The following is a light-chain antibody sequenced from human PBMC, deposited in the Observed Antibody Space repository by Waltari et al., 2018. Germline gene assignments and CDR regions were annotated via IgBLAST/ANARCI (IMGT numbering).Light chain of an antibody. J-gene: IGLJ3*02. CDR1: SSDVGAYTL. CDR2: EVN. V-gene: IGLV2-23*02. Sequence: QSALTQPASVSGSPGQSITIPCTGTSSDVGAYTLVSWYQQHAGQVPKLIIYEVNKRPSGFSTRFSGSRSGNTASLTISGLQAEDEATYFCCSYAGTTSWLFGGGTKVTVL. CDR3: CSYAGTTSWL.